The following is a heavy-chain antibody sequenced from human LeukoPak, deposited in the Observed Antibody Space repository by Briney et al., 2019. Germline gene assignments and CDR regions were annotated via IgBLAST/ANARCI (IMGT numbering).Heavy chain of an antibody. Sequence: GGSLRLSCAASGFTFSSYSMNWVRQAPGKGLEWVSSISSSSSYIYYADSVKGRFTISRDNAKNSLYLQMNSPRAEDTAVYYCAREGPIPGAFDIWGQGTMVTVSS. CDR3: AREGPIPGAFDI. J-gene: IGHJ3*02. CDR1: GFTFSSYS. CDR2: ISSSSSYI. V-gene: IGHV3-21*01.